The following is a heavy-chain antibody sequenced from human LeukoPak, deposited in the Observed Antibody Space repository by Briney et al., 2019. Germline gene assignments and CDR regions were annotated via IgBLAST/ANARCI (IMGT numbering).Heavy chain of an antibody. Sequence: SETLSLTCAVYGGSFSGYFWSWIRQPPGKGLEWIGEIYHTGTTNYSPSLKSRVTISVDTSKNQFSLRLSSVTAADTAVYYCARDLTRRLDYWGQGTLVTVSS. CDR2: IYHTGTT. V-gene: IGHV4-34*01. D-gene: IGHD3-16*01. J-gene: IGHJ4*02. CDR1: GGSFSGYF. CDR3: ARDLTRRLDY.